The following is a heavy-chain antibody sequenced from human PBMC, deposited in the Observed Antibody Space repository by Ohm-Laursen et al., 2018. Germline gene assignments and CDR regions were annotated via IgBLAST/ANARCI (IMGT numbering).Heavy chain of an antibody. CDR3: ARDSEGSGCDY. CDR1: GGSVSSGSYY. D-gene: IGHD6-19*01. CDR2: IYYSGST. V-gene: IGHV4-61*01. J-gene: IGHJ4*02. Sequence: SETLSLTCIVSGGSVSSGSYYWSWIRQPPGKGLEWIGYIYYSGSTNYNPSLKSRVTISVDTSKNQFSLKLSSVTAADTAVYYCARDSEGSGCDYWGQGTLVTVSS.